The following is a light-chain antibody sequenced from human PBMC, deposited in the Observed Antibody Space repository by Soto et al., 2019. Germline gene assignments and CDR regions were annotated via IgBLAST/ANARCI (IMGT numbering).Light chain of an antibody. CDR3: SSYTTSNTRQIV. CDR2: DVS. CDR1: SSNVGGYNY. Sequence: QSALTQPASVSGSPGQSITISCTGTSSNVGGYNYVSCYQHHPGKALKLMIYDVSNRPSGVSNRFSGSKSGNTASLTISGLQPEDEADYYCSSYTTSNTRQIVFGTGTKVTVL. V-gene: IGLV2-14*03. J-gene: IGLJ1*01.